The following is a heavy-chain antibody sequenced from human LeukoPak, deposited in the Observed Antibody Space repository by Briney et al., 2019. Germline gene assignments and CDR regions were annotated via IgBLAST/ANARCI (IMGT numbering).Heavy chain of an antibody. D-gene: IGHD2-2*02. CDR1: GYTFTSYY. V-gene: IGHV1-46*01. CDR2: INPSGGST. J-gene: IGHJ6*02. Sequence: ASVKVSCKASGYTFTSYYMHWVRQAPGQGLEWMGIINPSGGSTSYAQKFQGRVTMTRDTSTSTVYMELSSLRSEDTAVYYCARDWVVVPAAILYYYYGMDVWGQGTTVTVSS. CDR3: ARDWVVVPAAILYYYYGMDV.